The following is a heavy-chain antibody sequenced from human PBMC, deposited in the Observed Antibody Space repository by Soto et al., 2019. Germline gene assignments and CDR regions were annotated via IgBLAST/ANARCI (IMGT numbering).Heavy chain of an antibody. Sequence: QVQLVQSGAEVKKPGSSVKVSCKASGCTFSSYAISWVRQAPGQGLEWMGGIIPIFGTANYAQKFQGRVTITADESTNTAYMELSSLRSEDTAVYYCARELFRRGNSAFDIWGQGTMVTVSS. CDR1: GCTFSSYA. J-gene: IGHJ3*02. D-gene: IGHD2-21*02. CDR3: ARELFRRGNSAFDI. CDR2: IIPIFGTA. V-gene: IGHV1-69*01.